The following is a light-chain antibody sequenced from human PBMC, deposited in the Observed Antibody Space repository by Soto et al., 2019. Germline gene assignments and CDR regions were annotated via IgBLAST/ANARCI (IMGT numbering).Light chain of an antibody. V-gene: IGKV3-20*01. J-gene: IGKJ2*01. CDR1: QSVSSTY. CDR3: QQYGSLPYN. Sequence: EIVLTQSPGTLSLSPGERATLSCRASQSVSSTYLAWYQHKPGQAPRLLIYGASSRATGIPDRFSGSGSGTDFTLTISRLEPEDFAVYYCQQYGSLPYNFGQGTKLEIK. CDR2: GAS.